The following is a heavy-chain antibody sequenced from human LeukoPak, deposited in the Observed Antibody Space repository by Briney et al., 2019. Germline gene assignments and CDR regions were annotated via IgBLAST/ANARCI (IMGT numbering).Heavy chain of an antibody. Sequence: GESLKISCKGSGYSFTSYWTGWVRQMPGKGLEWMGIIYPGDSDTRYSPSFQGQVTISADKSISTAYLQWSSLKASDTAMYYCARGYCSGGSCYSRGYYFDYWGQGTLVTVSS. CDR1: GYSFTSYW. CDR2: IYPGDSDT. J-gene: IGHJ4*02. D-gene: IGHD2-15*01. V-gene: IGHV5-51*01. CDR3: ARGYCSGGSCYSRGYYFDY.